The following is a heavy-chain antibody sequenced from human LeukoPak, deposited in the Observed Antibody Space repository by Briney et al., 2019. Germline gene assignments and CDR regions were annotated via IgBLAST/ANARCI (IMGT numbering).Heavy chain of an antibody. J-gene: IGHJ3*02. Sequence: SETLSLTCTVSGGSISSYYWSWIRQPPGKGLEWIGYIYYSGSTNYNPSLKSRVTISVDTSKNQFSLKLSSVTAADTAVYYCARGKKEWLSYAFDIWGQGTMVTVSS. CDR1: GGSISSYY. CDR2: IYYSGST. D-gene: IGHD3-3*01. V-gene: IGHV4-59*01. CDR3: ARGKKEWLSYAFDI.